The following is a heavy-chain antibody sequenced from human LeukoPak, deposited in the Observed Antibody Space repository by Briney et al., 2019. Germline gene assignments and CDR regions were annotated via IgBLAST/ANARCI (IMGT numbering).Heavy chain of an antibody. CDR1: GGSFSGYY. CDR3: ARMRRHTPPGRKYYGSGSYYYFDY. V-gene: IGHV4-34*01. CDR2: INHSGST. D-gene: IGHD3-10*01. J-gene: IGHJ4*02. Sequence: PSETLSLTCAVYGGSFSGYYWSWIRQPPGKGLEWIGEINHSGSTNYNPSLKSRVTVSVDTSKNQFSLKLSSVTAADTAVYYCARMRRHTPPGRKYYGSGSYYYFDYWGQGTLVTVSS.